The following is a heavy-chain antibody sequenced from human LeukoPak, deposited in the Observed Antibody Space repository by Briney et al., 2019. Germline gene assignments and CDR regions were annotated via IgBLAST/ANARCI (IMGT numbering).Heavy chain of an antibody. CDR2: IGAYNGNT. Sequence: ASVKVSCKASGYTFTSYGISWVRQAPGQGLEWMGWIGAYNGNTNYAQKLQGRVTMTTDTSTSTAYMELRSLRSDDTAVYYCAREWGRKSVDESYYGMDVWGKGTTVTVSS. CDR3: AREWGRKSVDESYYGMDV. J-gene: IGHJ6*04. D-gene: IGHD7-27*01. V-gene: IGHV1-18*04. CDR1: GYTFTSYG.